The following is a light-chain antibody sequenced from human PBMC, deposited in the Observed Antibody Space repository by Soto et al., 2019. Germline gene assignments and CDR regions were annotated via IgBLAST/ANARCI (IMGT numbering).Light chain of an antibody. CDR2: AAS. V-gene: IGKV1-39*01. Sequence: DIQMTQSPSSLSASVGDRVTITSRASQSISSYLNWYQQKPGKATKLLIYAASSLQSGVPSRFSGSGSGTDFTLTISSLQPEDFATYYCQQSYSTPWTFGQGTKVDI. J-gene: IGKJ1*01. CDR1: QSISSY. CDR3: QQSYSTPWT.